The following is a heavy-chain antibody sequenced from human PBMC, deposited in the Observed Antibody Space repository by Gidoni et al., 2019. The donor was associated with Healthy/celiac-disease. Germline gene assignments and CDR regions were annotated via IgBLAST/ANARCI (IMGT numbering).Heavy chain of an antibody. Sequence: QLQLQESGPGLVKPSETLSLTCPVSGGSISSSSCYWGWIRQPPGKGLEWIGSIYYSGSTYYNPSIKSRVTISVDTSKNQFSLKLSSGTAADTAVYYCARHQDDFWSGSHWFDPWGQGTLVTVSS. CDR1: GGSISSSSCY. CDR3: ARHQDDFWSGSHWFDP. D-gene: IGHD3-3*01. J-gene: IGHJ5*02. V-gene: IGHV4-39*01. CDR2: IYYSGST.